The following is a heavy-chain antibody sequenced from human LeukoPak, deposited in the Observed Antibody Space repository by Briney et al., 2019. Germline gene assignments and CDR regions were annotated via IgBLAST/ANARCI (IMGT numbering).Heavy chain of an antibody. CDR2: TTVYNGNT. D-gene: IGHD6-6*01. Sequence: ASMKVSGKTSGDTFTSYGISWVRPAPGQRLGWMGWTTVYNGNTNYATKLQGRVTIPTHTSTSTAYLDLRSLKSDATPVNYCASTLEGPFGYWGQGTLVTVS. J-gene: IGHJ4*02. CDR3: ASTLEGPFGY. V-gene: IGHV1-18*01. CDR1: GDTFTSYG.